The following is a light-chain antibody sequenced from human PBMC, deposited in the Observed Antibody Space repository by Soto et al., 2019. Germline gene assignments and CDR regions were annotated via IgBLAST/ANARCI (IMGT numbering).Light chain of an antibody. CDR2: GVS. CDR3: QQYGRSPYT. CDR1: QSVSSNY. Sequence: EIVLTQSPGTLSLSPGERATLSCRASQSVSSNYLAWYQQKPGQAPRLLIYGVSTRATGIPDRFSGSGSGTDFTLTISRLEPEDFAVYYCQQYGRSPYTFGQGTKLEIK. J-gene: IGKJ2*01. V-gene: IGKV3-20*01.